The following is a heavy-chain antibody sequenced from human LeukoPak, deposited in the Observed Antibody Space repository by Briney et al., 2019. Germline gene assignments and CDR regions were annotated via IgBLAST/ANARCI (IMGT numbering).Heavy chain of an antibody. CDR1: GGSISIGGYY. D-gene: IGHD6-13*01. CDR2: IYYSGST. J-gene: IGHJ4*02. Sequence: SETLSLTCTVSGGSISIGGYYWSWIRQHPGKGLEWIGYIYYSGSTYYNPSLKSRVTISVDTSKNQFSLKLSSVTAADTAVYYCARDRGSSWYLTFDYWGQGTLVTVSS. V-gene: IGHV4-31*03. CDR3: ARDRGSSWYLTFDY.